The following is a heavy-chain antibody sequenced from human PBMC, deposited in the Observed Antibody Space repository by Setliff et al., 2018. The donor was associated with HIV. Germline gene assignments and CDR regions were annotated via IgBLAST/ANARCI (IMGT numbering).Heavy chain of an antibody. CDR3: ARHRPWEVDVFDI. CDR2: IYYSGST. D-gene: IGHD1-26*01. V-gene: IGHV4-31*03. CDR1: GGSTISGGFY. Sequence: SETLSLTCTVSGGSTISGGFYWSWIRQHPGKGLEYIGYIYYSGSTYYNPSLKSRVTMSIDTSTQQFFLNVTSVTAADTAVYYCARHRPWEVDVFDIGGQGTMVTVSS. J-gene: IGHJ3*02.